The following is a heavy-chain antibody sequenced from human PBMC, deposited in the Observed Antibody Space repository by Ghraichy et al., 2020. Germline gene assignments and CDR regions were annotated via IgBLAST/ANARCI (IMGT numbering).Heavy chain of an antibody. J-gene: IGHJ3*02. V-gene: IGHV3-7*01. CDR1: GFTFSSYW. CDR3: ARTGQWLVLDAFDI. Sequence: GVLRLSCAASGFTFSSYWMSWVRQAPGKGLEWVANIKQDGSEKYYVDSVKGRFTISRDNAKNSLYLQMNSLRAEDTAVYYCARTGQWLVLDAFDIWGQGTMVTVSS. CDR2: IKQDGSEK. D-gene: IGHD6-19*01.